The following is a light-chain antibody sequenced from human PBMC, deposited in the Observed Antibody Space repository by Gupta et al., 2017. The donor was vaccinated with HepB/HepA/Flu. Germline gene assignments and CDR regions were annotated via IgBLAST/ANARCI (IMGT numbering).Light chain of an antibody. Sequence: EIVLTQSPATLSLSPGERATLSCRASQSVSSYLGWYKQKPGQAPRLLIYDASNRATGITARFSGSGYGTDLTLTISSREPEDFAVYYCQQRSNWPLFTFGHGTKVDIK. CDR1: QSVSSY. CDR3: QQRSNWPLFT. V-gene: IGKV3-11*01. CDR2: DAS. J-gene: IGKJ3*01.